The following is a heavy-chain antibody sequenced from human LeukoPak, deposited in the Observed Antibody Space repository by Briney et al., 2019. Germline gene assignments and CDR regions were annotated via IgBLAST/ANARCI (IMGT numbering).Heavy chain of an antibody. V-gene: IGHV3-48*04. D-gene: IGHD1-26*01. Sequence: TGGSLRLSCAASGFTFSSYSMNWVRQAPGKGLEWVSYISSSSSTIYYADSVKGRFTISRDNAKNSLYLQMNSLRAEDTAVYYCARAVYNHQGGERGSYGYWGQGTLVTVSS. CDR3: ARAVYNHQGGERGSYGY. J-gene: IGHJ4*02. CDR1: GFTFSSYS. CDR2: ISSSSSTI.